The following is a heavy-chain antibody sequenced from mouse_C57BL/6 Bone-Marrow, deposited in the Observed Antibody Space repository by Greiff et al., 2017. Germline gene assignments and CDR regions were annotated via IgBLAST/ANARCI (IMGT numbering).Heavy chain of an antibody. Sequence: VQLQQSGPELVKPGASVKMSCKASGYTFTDYNMHWVKQRPGQSLEWIGYINPNNGGTSYKQKFKGKATLTVNKSSSTAYMELRSLTSEDSAVYYCARLDDTSDRFAYWGQGTLVTVSA. CDR1: GYTFTDYN. V-gene: IGHV1-22*01. CDR2: INPNNGGT. J-gene: IGHJ3*01. CDR3: ARLDDTSDRFAY.